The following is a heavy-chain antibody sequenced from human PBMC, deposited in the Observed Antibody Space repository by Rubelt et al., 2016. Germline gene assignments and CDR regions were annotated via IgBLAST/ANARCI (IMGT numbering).Heavy chain of an antibody. V-gene: IGHV4-39*01. D-gene: IGHD4/OR15-4a*01. Sequence: QLQLQESGPGLVKPSETLSLTCTVSGGSISSSNYYWAWIRQPPGKGLEWIGSIYYSGSTYYNPSLKSRVTMSVDTSKNQFALMLGSVTAADTAVYYCARQGDHTNYHYLDYWGQGTLVTVSS. J-gene: IGHJ4*02. CDR2: IYYSGST. CDR3: ARQGDHTNYHYLDY. CDR1: GGSISSSNYY.